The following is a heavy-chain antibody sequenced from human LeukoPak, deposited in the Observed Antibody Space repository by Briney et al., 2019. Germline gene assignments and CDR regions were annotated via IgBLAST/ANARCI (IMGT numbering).Heavy chain of an antibody. CDR1: GVSFSGYY. Sequence: RPSEALSLTCAVYGVSFSGYYWSWIRQPPGKGLEWIGEINHSGSTNYNPSLKSRVTISVDTSKNQFSLKLSSVTAADTAVYYCARDLVATIDQHYYYYYGMDVWGQGTTVTVSS. CDR2: INHSGST. D-gene: IGHD5-12*01. V-gene: IGHV4-34*01. J-gene: IGHJ6*02. CDR3: ARDLVATIDQHYYYYYGMDV.